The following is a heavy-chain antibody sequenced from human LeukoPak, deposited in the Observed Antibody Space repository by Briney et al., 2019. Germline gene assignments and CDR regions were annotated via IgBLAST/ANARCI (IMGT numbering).Heavy chain of an antibody. CDR1: GFTFSSYG. Sequence: AGGSLRLSCAASGFTFSSYGMHWVRQAPGKGLEWVAFIRYDGSNKYYADSVKGRFTISRDNAKNSLYLQMNSLRAEDTAVYYCARDYYDSSGYYSHWGQGTLVTVSS. J-gene: IGHJ1*01. D-gene: IGHD3-22*01. CDR2: IRYDGSNK. V-gene: IGHV3-30*02. CDR3: ARDYYDSSGYYSH.